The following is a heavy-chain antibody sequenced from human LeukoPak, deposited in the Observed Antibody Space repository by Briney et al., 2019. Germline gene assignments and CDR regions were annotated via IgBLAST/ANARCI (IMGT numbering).Heavy chain of an antibody. D-gene: IGHD3-22*01. J-gene: IGHJ4*02. CDR3: ARDSEYGDYYYDSSGYYVGPFDY. CDR2: IYYSGST. V-gene: IGHV4-39*07. CDR1: GGSISSSSYY. Sequence: SETLSLTCTVSGGSISSSSYYWGWIRQPPGKGLEWIGSIYYSGSTYYNPSLKSRVTISVDTSKNQFSLKLSSVTAADTAVYYCARDSEYGDYYYDSSGYYVGPFDYWGQGTLVTVSS.